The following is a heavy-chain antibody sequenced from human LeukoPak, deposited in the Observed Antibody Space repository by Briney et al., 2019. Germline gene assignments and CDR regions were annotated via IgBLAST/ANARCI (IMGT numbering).Heavy chain of an antibody. CDR3: ATVRDIVVGGGPYYFDY. J-gene: IGHJ4*02. D-gene: IGHD2-15*01. Sequence: VASVKVSCKASGYTFTGYYMHWVRQAPGQGLEWMGWINPHNGDTNYAQKFQGRVTMTRDTSITTAYMELRRLKSDDTAVYYCATVRDIVVGGGPYYFDYWGQGTLVTVSS. CDR2: INPHNGDT. CDR1: GYTFTGYY. V-gene: IGHV1-2*02.